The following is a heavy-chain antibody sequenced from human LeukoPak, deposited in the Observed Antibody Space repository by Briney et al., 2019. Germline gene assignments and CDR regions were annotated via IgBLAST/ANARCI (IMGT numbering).Heavy chain of an antibody. Sequence: SETLSLICAVYGGSFSGYYWSWIRQPPGKGLEWIGEINHSGSTNYNPSLKSRVTISVDTSKNQFSLKLSSVTAADTAVYYCASLDYYGSGSYYKDWFDPWGQGTLVTVSS. CDR2: INHSGST. J-gene: IGHJ5*02. V-gene: IGHV4-34*01. D-gene: IGHD3-10*01. CDR1: GGSFSGYY. CDR3: ASLDYYGSGSYYKDWFDP.